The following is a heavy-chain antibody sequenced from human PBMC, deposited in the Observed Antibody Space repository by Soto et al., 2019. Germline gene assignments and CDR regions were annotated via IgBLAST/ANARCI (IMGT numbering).Heavy chain of an antibody. CDR1: GASITSTIYY. CDR2: IYYRGST. J-gene: IGHJ4*02. D-gene: IGHD5-12*01. Sequence: QLQLQESGPGLVKPSETLSLTCRVSGASITSTIYYWGWIRQPPGKGLEWIGSIYYRGSTYYNPSLKSQVTISVDTSKTQFSLKLTSVTAADTAVYYCASATSRYSGAENYFDYWGQGIMVTVSS. V-gene: IGHV4-39*01. CDR3: ASATSRYSGAENYFDY.